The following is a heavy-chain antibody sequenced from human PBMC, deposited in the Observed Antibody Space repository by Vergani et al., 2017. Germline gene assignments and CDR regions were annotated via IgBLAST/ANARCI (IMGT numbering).Heavy chain of an antibody. J-gene: IGHJ6*02. CDR1: GYTFTSYY. Sequence: QVQLVQSGAEVKKPGASVKVSCKASGYTFTSYYMHWVRQAPGQGLEWMGIINPSGGSTSYAQKFQGRVTMTRDTSTITVYMELSSLRSEDTAVYYCARGLYCSGGSCYFAYYYYGMDVWGQGTTVTVSS. CDR2: INPSGGST. CDR3: ARGLYCSGGSCYFAYYYYGMDV. D-gene: IGHD2-15*01. V-gene: IGHV1-46*01.